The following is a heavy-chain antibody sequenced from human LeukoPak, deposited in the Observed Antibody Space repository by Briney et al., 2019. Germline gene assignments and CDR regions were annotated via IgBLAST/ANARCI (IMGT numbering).Heavy chain of an antibody. CDR2: INHSGST. Sequence: PSETLSLTCAVYGGSFSGYYWSWIRQPPGKGLEWIGEINHSGSTNYNPSLKSRVTISVDTSKNQSSLKLSSVTAADTAVYYCARGWLHLDDWGQGTLVTVSS. D-gene: IGHD5-24*01. J-gene: IGHJ4*02. CDR1: GGSFSGYY. CDR3: ARGWLHLDD. V-gene: IGHV4-34*01.